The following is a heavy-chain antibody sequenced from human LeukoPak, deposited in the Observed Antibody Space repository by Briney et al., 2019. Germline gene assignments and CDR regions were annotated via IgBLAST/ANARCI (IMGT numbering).Heavy chain of an antibody. Sequence: PSETLSLTCTVSGGSISGFYWSWIRQPAGEGLEWIGRINPSGGTNYNPSLKSRVTMSTDTSSNKFSLKLRSVTAADTAVYYCAREYGDLDYWGRGTLVTVSS. J-gene: IGHJ4*02. D-gene: IGHD4-17*01. CDR2: INPSGGT. CDR3: AREYGDLDY. V-gene: IGHV4-4*07. CDR1: GGSISGFY.